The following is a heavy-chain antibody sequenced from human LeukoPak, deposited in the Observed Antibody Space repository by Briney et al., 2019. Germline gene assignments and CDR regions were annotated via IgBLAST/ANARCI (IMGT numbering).Heavy chain of an antibody. CDR3: VRDCGFHTFDY. V-gene: IGHV3-7*05. CDR1: GFTFSGYW. Sequence: GGSLRLSCAASGFTFSGYWMTWVRQAPGKRREYVVNIKEDGSEKYYVDSVKGRFTISRDNTKNSLYLQMSSLRGDDTAVYYCVRDCGFHTFDYWGPGTLVTVSS. D-gene: IGHD2-21*01. CDR2: IKEDGSEK. J-gene: IGHJ4*02.